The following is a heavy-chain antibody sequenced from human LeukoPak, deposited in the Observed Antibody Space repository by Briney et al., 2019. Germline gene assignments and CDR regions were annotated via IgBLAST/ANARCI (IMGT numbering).Heavy chain of an antibody. CDR1: GGSISSGSYY. CDR2: IYTSGST. CDR3: ARDRARMVRGVYSYMDV. D-gene: IGHD3-10*01. Sequence: PSETLSLTCTVSGGSISSGSYYWSWIRQPAGKGLEWIGRIYTSGSTNYNPSLKNRVTISVDTSKNQFSLKLSSVTAADTAVYYCARDRARMVRGVYSYMDVWGKGTTVTVSS. V-gene: IGHV4-61*02. J-gene: IGHJ6*03.